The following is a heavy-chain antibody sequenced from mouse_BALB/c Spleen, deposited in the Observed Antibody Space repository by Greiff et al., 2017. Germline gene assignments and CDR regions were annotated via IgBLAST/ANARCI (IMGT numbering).Heavy chain of an antibody. D-gene: IGHD1-1*01. CDR2: IDPANGNT. J-gene: IGHJ4*01. CDR3: ARTRAVVTPYAMDY. V-gene: IGHV14-3*02. Sequence: VQLQQSGAELVKPGASVKLSCTASGFNIKDTYMHWVNQRPEQGLEWIGWIDPANGNTKYDQKFQGKATITADTSSNTTYLQLSSLTSEDTAVYYCARTRAVVTPYAMDYWGQGTSGTVSA. CDR1: GFNIKDTY.